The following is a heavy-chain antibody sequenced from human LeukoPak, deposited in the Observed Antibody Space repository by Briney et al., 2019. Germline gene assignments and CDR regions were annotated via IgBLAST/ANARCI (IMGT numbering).Heavy chain of an antibody. V-gene: IGHV3-15*01. CDR3: ANIGALGSGTTGYFQH. Sequence: GGSLRLSCAASGFTFSNAWMSWVRQAPGKGLEWVGRIKSKTDGGTTDYAAPVKGRFTISRDDSKNTLYLQMNSLRAEDTAVYYCANIGALGSGTTGYFQHWGQGTLVTVSS. J-gene: IGHJ1*01. CDR2: IKSKTDGGTT. D-gene: IGHD1-7*01. CDR1: GFTFSNAW.